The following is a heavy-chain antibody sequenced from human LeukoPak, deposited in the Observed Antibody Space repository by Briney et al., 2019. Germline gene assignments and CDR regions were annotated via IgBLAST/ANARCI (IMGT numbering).Heavy chain of an antibody. CDR1: GGTFSSYA. D-gene: IGHD3-10*01. V-gene: IGHV1-69*05. J-gene: IGHJ4*02. CDR3: ARGRYYYGSGSYYYFDY. CDR2: IIPIFGTA. Sequence: ATVKVSCKASGGTFSSYAISWVRQAPGQGLEWMGRIIPIFGTANYAQKFQGRVTITTDESTSAAYMELSSLRSEDTAVYYCARGRYYYGSGSYYYFDYWGQGTLVTVSS.